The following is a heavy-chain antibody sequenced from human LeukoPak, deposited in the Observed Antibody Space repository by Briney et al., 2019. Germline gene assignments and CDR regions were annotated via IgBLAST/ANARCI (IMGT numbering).Heavy chain of an antibody. V-gene: IGHV1-46*01. CDR3: AREGPTVTQDY. CDR1: GYTFTSCY. CDR2: INPSGGST. Sequence: ASVKVSCKASGYTFTSCYMHWVRQAPGQGLEWMGIINPSGGSTSYAQKFQGRVTMTRDTSTSTVYMELSSLRSEDTAVYYCAREGPTVTQDYWGQGTLVTVSS. J-gene: IGHJ4*02. D-gene: IGHD4-17*01.